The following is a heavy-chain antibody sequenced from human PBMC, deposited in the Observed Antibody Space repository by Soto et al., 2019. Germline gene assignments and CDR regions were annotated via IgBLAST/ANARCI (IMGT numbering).Heavy chain of an antibody. CDR3: ARGAAAAGFLDFDY. V-gene: IGHV4-59*12. J-gene: IGHJ4*02. Sequence: SETLSLTCTVSGGSISSYYWSWIRQPPGKGLEWIGYIYYSGSTNYNPSLKSRVTISVDTSKNQFSLKLSSVTAADTAVYYCARGAAAAGFLDFDYWGQGTLVTVSS. CDR2: IYYSGST. D-gene: IGHD6-13*01. CDR1: GGSISSYY.